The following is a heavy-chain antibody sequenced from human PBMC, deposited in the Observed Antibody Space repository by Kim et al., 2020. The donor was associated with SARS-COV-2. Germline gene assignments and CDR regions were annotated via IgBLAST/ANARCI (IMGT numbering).Heavy chain of an antibody. CDR2: ISSSGSTI. Sequence: GGSLRLSCAASGFTFSSYEMNWVRQAPGKGLEWVSYISSSGSTIYYADSVKGRFTISRDNAKNSLYLQMNSLRAEDTAVYYCAREGTSSSWYRPTYYYYGMDVWGQGTTVTVSS. D-gene: IGHD6-13*01. J-gene: IGHJ6*02. CDR3: AREGTSSSWYRPTYYYYGMDV. CDR1: GFTFSSYE. V-gene: IGHV3-48*03.